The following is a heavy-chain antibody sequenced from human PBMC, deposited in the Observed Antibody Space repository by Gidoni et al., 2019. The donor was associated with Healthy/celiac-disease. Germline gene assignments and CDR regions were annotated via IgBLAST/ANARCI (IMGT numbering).Heavy chain of an antibody. CDR1: GFTFSSYS. D-gene: IGHD3-22*01. CDR3: ARGDYYDSSAPFDY. J-gene: IGHJ4*02. V-gene: IGHV3-48*02. Sequence: EVQLVESGGGLVQPGGSLSLSCAASGFTFSSYSMNWVRKAHGKGLEWVSYISSSSSTIYYADSVKGRFTISRDNAKNSLYLQMNSLRDEDTAVYYCARGDYYDSSAPFDYWGQGTLVTVSS. CDR2: ISSSSSTI.